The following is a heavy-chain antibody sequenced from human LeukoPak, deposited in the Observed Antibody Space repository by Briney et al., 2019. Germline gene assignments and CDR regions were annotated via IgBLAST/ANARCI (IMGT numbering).Heavy chain of an antibody. CDR3: ARGGIYYDSSGYYPHWFDP. CDR2: MNPNSGNT. V-gene: IGHV1-8*01. CDR1: GYTFTSYD. J-gene: IGHJ5*02. D-gene: IGHD3-22*01. Sequence: GPSVKLSCKASGYTFTSYDINWVRQATGQGLEWMGWMNPNSGNTGYAQKFQGRVTMTRNTSISTAYMELSSLRSEDTAVYYCARGGIYYDSSGYYPHWFDPWGQGTLVTVSS.